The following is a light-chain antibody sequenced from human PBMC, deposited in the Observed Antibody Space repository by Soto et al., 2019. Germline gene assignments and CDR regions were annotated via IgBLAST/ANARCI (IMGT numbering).Light chain of an antibody. CDR1: QSVLYSSNNKNY. CDR3: QQYYSTPT. J-gene: IGKJ1*01. CDR2: WAS. V-gene: IGKV4-1*01. Sequence: DIVMTQSPDSLAVSLGERATINCKSSQSVLYSSNNKNYLAWYQQKPGQPPKLLIYWASTRESGVPDRFRGSRSGTDFTLTISSLQAEDVAVYYCQQYYSTPTFGQGTKVEIK.